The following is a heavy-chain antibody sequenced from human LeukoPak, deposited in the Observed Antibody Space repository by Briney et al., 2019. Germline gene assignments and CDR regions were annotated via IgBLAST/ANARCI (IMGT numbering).Heavy chain of an antibody. CDR1: GYSISSNYY. V-gene: IGHV4-38-2*02. D-gene: IGHD6-19*01. CDR2: ISHRGST. J-gene: IGHJ6*03. Sequence: SETLSLTCIVSGYSISSNYYWGWIRQPPGKGLKWIGSISHRGSTYYNPSLKSRVTISVDTSKNQFSLKLSSVTAADTAVYYCARGGEAVADYYMDVWGKGTTVTVSS. CDR3: ARGGEAVADYYMDV.